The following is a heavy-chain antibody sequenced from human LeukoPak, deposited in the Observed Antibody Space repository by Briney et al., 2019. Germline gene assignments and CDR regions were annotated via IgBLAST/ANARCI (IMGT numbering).Heavy chain of an antibody. CDR1: GGSISSYY. V-gene: IGHV4-59*01. CDR3: ATSSGIHSGGWFGGIDY. D-gene: IGHD6-19*01. Sequence: SETLSLTCTVSGGSISSYYWSWIRKPSGKGLEWIGYIYYSGSTNYNPSLESRVTISLDTSKKQFSLKLSSVTAADTAIYYCATSSGIHSGGWFGGIDYWGQGTLVTVSS. J-gene: IGHJ4*02. CDR2: IYYSGST.